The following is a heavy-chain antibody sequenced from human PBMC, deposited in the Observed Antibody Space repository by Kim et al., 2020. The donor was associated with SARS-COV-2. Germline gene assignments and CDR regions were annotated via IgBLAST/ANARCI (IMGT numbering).Heavy chain of an antibody. D-gene: IGHD2-2*01. V-gene: IGHV1-69*13. J-gene: IGHJ6*02. CDR1: GGTFSSYA. Sequence: SVKVSCKASGGTFSSYAISWVRQAPGQGLEWMGGIIPIFGTANYAKKFQGRVTITADESTSTAYMELSSLRSEDTAVYYCASVVVPAAKNLYYYYGMDVWGQGTTVTVSS. CDR2: IIPIFGTA. CDR3: ASVVVPAAKNLYYYYGMDV.